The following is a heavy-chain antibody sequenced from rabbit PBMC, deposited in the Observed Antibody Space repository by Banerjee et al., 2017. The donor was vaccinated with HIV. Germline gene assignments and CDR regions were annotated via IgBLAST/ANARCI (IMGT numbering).Heavy chain of an antibody. D-gene: IGHD6-1*01. Sequence: QSLEESGGDLVKPGASLTLTCTASGFSFSSSYYMCWVRQAPGKGLEWIACIYTGSSGSTYYASWAKGRFTISKTSSTTVTLQMTSLTAADTATYFCARGVAGYATYGYEEYNLWGQGTLVTVS. J-gene: IGHJ4*01. CDR1: GFSFSSSYY. CDR2: IYTGSSGST. CDR3: ARGVAGYATYGYEEYNL. V-gene: IGHV1S40*01.